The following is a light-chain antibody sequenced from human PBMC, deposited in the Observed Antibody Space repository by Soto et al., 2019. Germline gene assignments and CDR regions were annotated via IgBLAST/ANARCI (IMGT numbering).Light chain of an antibody. CDR3: MQGLQTPRT. V-gene: IGKV2-28*01. CDR1: QSLLGSGGHNY. Sequence: DIVLTQSPLSLPVISGEPASLSCRSSQSLLGSGGHNYLDWYVQKPGQAPQLVIFLGSHPPNVVPERFSGSGSGTDFKLEIRRLEADDVGVYLCMQGLQTPRTFGQGTRVEI. CDR2: LGS. J-gene: IGKJ1*01.